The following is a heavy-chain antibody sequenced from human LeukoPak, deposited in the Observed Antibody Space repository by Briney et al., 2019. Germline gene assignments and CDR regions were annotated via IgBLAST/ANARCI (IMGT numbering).Heavy chain of an antibody. Sequence: PGGSLRLSCAASGFTFSSYGLHWVRQAPGKGLEWVAFIRYDGSNKYYADSVKGRFTISRDNSKNTLYLQMNSLRVEDTAVYYCAKDRLIYFDWSGEIDYWGQGTLVTVSS. CDR3: AKDRLIYFDWSGEIDY. J-gene: IGHJ4*02. D-gene: IGHD3-9*01. CDR2: IRYDGSNK. V-gene: IGHV3-30*02. CDR1: GFTFSSYG.